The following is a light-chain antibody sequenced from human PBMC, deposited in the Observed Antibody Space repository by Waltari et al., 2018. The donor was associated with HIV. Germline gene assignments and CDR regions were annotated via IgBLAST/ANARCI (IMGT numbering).Light chain of an antibody. V-gene: IGLV2-23*01. J-gene: IGLJ2*01. CDR2: EGS. CDR3: CSYANSSTV. CDR1: SSDVGNYNP. Sequence: QSALTQFASVSGSPGQSITISSTGTSSDVGNYNPVSWYQQHPGKAPKLMIYEGSKRPSGVSNRFSGSKSGNTASLTISGLQAEDEADYYCCSYANSSTVFGGGTKVTVL.